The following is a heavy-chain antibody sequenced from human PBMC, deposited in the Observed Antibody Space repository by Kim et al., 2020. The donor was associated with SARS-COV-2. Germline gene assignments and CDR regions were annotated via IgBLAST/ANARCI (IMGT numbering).Heavy chain of an antibody. V-gene: IGHV3-11*05. Sequence: NYAASVKGRCTISRDNSKNLVYLQMDSLRVEDTAVYYCARELSGSYSDYWGQGTRVTVSS. D-gene: IGHD1-26*01. CDR3: ARELSGSYSDY. J-gene: IGHJ4*02.